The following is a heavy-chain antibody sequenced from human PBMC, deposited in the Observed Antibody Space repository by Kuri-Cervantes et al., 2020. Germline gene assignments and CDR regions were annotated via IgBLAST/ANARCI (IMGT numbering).Heavy chain of an antibody. Sequence: AAVKVSCKASGYTFTSYGISWVRQAPGQGLEWMGWISAYNGNTNYAQKLQGRVTMATDTSTSTAYVELRSLRSDDTAVYYCSSSPGDYVAWGQGTLVTVSS. CDR2: ISAYNGNT. J-gene: IGHJ5*02. CDR3: SSSPGDYVA. D-gene: IGHD4-17*01. V-gene: IGHV1-18*01. CDR1: GYTFTSYG.